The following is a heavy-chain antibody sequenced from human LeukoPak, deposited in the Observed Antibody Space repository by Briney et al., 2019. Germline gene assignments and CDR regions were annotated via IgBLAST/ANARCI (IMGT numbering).Heavy chain of an antibody. Sequence: RSKSKAYSYITQYPAFVQGRFTISRDDSKNSLYLQINSLKTEDTAVYYCARDDGGQGDYWGQGTLVTVSS. CDR2: SKSKAYSYIT. V-gene: IGHV3-72*01. J-gene: IGHJ4*02. D-gene: IGHD2-15*01. CDR3: ARDDGGQGDY.